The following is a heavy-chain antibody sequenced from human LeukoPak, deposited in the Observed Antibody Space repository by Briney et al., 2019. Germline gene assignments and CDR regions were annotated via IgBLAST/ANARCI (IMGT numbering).Heavy chain of an antibody. CDR3: AGGNWGYWYFDL. CDR1: GGSISSHY. Sequence: SEALSLTCTVSGGSISSHYWNWIRQPPGKGLEWIGYIYYSGSTNYNPSLKSRVTISVDTSKRQFSLKLNSVTAADTAVYYCAGGNWGYWYFDLWGRGTLVTVSS. CDR2: IYYSGST. D-gene: IGHD7-27*01. J-gene: IGHJ2*01. V-gene: IGHV4-59*11.